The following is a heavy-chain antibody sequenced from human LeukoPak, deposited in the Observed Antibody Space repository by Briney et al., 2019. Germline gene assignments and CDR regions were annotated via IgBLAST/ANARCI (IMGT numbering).Heavy chain of an antibody. J-gene: IGHJ4*02. CDR1: GGSFSGYY. Sequence: SETLSLTCAVYGGSFSGYYWSWIRQPPGKGLEWIGEINHSGSTNYNPSLKSRVTISVDTSKNQFSLKLSSVTAADTAVYYCARDRGPYSGYDSYYSDYWGQGTLVTVSS. V-gene: IGHV4-34*01. D-gene: IGHD5-12*01. CDR3: ARDRGPYSGYDSYYSDY. CDR2: INHSGST.